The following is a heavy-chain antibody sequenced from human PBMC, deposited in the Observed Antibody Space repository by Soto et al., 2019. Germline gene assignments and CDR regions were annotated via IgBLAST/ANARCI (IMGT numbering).Heavy chain of an antibody. CDR3: ARVPYTAMALYYYYGMDV. CDR1: GGTFSSYA. CDR2: IIPIFGTA. Sequence: GASVKVSCKASGGTFSSYAISWVRQAPGQGLEWMGGIIPIFGTANYAQKFQGRVTITADESTSTAYMELSSLRSEDTAVYYCARVPYTAMALYYYYGMDVRGQGTTVTVS. D-gene: IGHD5-18*01. J-gene: IGHJ6*02. V-gene: IGHV1-69*13.